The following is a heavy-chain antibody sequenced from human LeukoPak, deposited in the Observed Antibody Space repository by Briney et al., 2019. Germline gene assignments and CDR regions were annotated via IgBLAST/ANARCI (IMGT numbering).Heavy chain of an antibody. J-gene: IGHJ2*01. CDR3: AGGGAEGGSEISFFFDL. CDR2: GFYGST. V-gene: IGHV4-59*07. D-gene: IGHD3-16*01. CDR1: DGSISGSY. Sequence: PADTLSLTCTVSDGSISGSYWSWIRQPPGKGLEWIGYGFYGSTNYKPSLKSRVTISVDTSQSQFCLQLSSVTAADTAVHYCAGGGAEGGSEISFFFDLWGRGTLVTVSS.